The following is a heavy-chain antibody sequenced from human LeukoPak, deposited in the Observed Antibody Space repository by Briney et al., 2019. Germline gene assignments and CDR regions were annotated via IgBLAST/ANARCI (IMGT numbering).Heavy chain of an antibody. CDR2: ISAYNGNT. J-gene: IGHJ4*02. CDR3: AGGYCSSTSCYPFDY. Sequence: ASVKVSCKASGYTFTSYGISWMRQAPGQGLEWMGWISAYNGNTNYAQKLQGRVTMTTDTSTSTAYMELRSLRSDDTAVYYCAGGYCSSTSCYPFDYWGQGTLVTVSS. CDR1: GYTFTSYG. V-gene: IGHV1-18*01. D-gene: IGHD2-2*01.